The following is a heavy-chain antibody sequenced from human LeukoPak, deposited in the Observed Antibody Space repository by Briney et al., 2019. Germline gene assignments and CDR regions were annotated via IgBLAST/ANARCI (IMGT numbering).Heavy chain of an antibody. Sequence: SETLSLSCTFSGGSISSYYWSWIRQPPGKGLEWGCYIYYNGITNYNPSLESRVTISVDTSKNQFSLKLSSVTAADTAVYYCTRHDAVPVIGHGMGVWGQGTTVTVSS. CDR2: IYYNGIT. D-gene: IGHD3-16*02. V-gene: IGHV4-59*08. J-gene: IGHJ6*02. CDR1: GGSISSYY. CDR3: TRHDAVPVIGHGMGV.